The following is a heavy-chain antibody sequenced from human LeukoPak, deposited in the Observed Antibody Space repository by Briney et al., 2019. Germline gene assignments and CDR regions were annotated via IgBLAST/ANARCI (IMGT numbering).Heavy chain of an antibody. CDR2: INPNSGGT. J-gene: IGHJ4*02. Sequence: ASVKVSCKASVYTFTGYYMHWVRQAPGQGLEWMGWINPNSGGTNYAQKFQGRVTMTRDTSISTAYMELSRLRSDDTAVYYCATVLYDILTGYYNVIGYFDYWGQGTLVTVSS. V-gene: IGHV1-2*02. CDR1: VYTFTGYY. D-gene: IGHD3-9*01. CDR3: ATVLYDILTGYYNVIGYFDY.